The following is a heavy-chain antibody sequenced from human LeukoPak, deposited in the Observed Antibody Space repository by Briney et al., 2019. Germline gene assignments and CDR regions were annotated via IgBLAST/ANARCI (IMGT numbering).Heavy chain of an antibody. CDR3: ARGGGDTPIDY. V-gene: IGHV3-64*04. J-gene: IGHJ4*02. Sequence: GGSLRLSCSASGFTFSTYAIHWVRQAPGKGLQYVSSIGTSGISTYYADSVTGRFIISRDNSKNSLSLQMNNLRPEDTAVYYCARGGGDTPIDYWGQGTLVTVSS. CDR2: IGTSGIST. CDR1: GFTFSTYA. D-gene: IGHD2-21*02.